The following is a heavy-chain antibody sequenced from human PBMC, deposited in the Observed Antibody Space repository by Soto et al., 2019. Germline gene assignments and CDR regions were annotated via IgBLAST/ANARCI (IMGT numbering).Heavy chain of an antibody. V-gene: IGHV4-59*01. CDR2: IYYSGST. CDR3: ARGGYCSSTSCYLLDY. Sequence: SETLSLTCTFSGGSISSYYWSLIRQPPGKGLEWIGYIYYSGSTNYNPSLKSRVTISVDTSKNQFSLKLSSVTAADTAVYYCARGGYCSSTSCYLLDYWGQGTLVTVS. D-gene: IGHD2-2*01. J-gene: IGHJ4*02. CDR1: GGSISSYY.